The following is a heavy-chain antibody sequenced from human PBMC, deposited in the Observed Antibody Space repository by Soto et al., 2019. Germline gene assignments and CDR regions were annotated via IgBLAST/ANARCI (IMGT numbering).Heavy chain of an antibody. CDR1: TFSSLD. Sequence: TFSSLDINWVRQAPGQGLEWMGGIIPISETTNYAQIFQGRVSIVADKSTSTAYMELSRLRSEDTAVYYCARALLSHSYDSGGYDSYFHAMDVWGQGTPVTVSS. CDR3: ARALLSHSYDSGGYDSYFHAMDV. J-gene: IGHJ6*02. V-gene: IGHV1-69*06. CDR2: IIPISETT. D-gene: IGHD3-22*01.